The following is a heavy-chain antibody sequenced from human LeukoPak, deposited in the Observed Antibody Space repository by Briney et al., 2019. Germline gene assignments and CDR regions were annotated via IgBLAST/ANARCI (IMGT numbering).Heavy chain of an antibody. D-gene: IGHD3-22*01. CDR1: GYTFTSYG. CDR3: ARVGYDSSVYYYYGMDV. J-gene: IGHJ6*02. Sequence: ASVKVSCKASGYTFTSYGISWVRQAPGQGLEWMGWISAYNGNTNYAQKLQGRVTMTTDTSTSTAYMELRSLRSDDTAVYYCARVGYDSSVYYYYGMDVRGQGTTVTVSS. CDR2: ISAYNGNT. V-gene: IGHV1-18*01.